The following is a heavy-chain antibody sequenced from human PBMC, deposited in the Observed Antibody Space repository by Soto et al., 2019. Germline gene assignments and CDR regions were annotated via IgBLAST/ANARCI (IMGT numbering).Heavy chain of an antibody. CDR1: GGSISNGGYY. CDR2: IYYSGST. V-gene: IGHV4-31*03. J-gene: IGHJ6*02. D-gene: IGHD3-3*01. Sequence: SVTLSLTCTVSGGSISNGGYYWIWIRQHPGKGLEWIGYIYYSGSTYYNPSLKSRVTISVDTSKNQFSLKLTSVTAADTAVYYCARDVTDFWSGHEGMDVWGQGTTVTVSS. CDR3: ARDVTDFWSGHEGMDV.